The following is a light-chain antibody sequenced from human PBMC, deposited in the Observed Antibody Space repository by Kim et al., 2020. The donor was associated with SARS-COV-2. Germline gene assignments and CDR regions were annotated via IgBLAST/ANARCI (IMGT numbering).Light chain of an antibody. CDR3: QQYYSYPLT. Sequence: ASVGDRVTISCRISQSINSYLAWYQQKPGNAPKLLIYAASTLQSGVPSRFSGSESGTEFTLTISCLQSEDFATYYCQQYYSYPLTFGQGTQVEIK. V-gene: IGKV1D-8*02. CDR1: QSINSY. CDR2: AAS. J-gene: IGKJ5*01.